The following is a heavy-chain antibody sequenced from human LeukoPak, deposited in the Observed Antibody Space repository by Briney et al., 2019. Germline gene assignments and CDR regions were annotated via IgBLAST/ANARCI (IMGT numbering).Heavy chain of an antibody. J-gene: IGHJ3*01. Sequence: PGGSLTLSCAVSGFTFRDSAMTCVRQAPGKGLEWVSLISSSGNNAYYADSVKGRFTISRDNSKNTLSLQMNSLRVEDTAIYYYAKDIQLLTWGLGTMVTVSS. V-gene: IGHV3-23*01. CDR2: ISSSGNNA. CDR3: AKDIQLLT. D-gene: IGHD5-24*01. CDR1: GFTFRDSA.